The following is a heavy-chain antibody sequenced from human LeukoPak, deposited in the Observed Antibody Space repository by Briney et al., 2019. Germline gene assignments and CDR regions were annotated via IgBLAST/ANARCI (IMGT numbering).Heavy chain of an antibody. Sequence: ASVKVSCKASGYTFTNYYMHWVRQAPGQGLEWMGIIIPSGGSTGYAQKFQGRVTMTRDTSTSTVYMELTSLRSEDTAVYYCARSDYDDSRGYFDYWGQGTLVTVSS. CDR3: ARSDYDDSRGYFDY. CDR1: GYTFTNYY. CDR2: IIPSGGST. V-gene: IGHV1-46*01. J-gene: IGHJ4*02. D-gene: IGHD4-17*01.